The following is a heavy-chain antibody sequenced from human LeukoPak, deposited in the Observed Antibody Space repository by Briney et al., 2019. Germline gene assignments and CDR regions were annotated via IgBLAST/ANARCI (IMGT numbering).Heavy chain of an antibody. Sequence: SVKVSCKASGGTFSSYAISWVRQAPGQGLEWMGRIILILGIANYAQKFQGRVTITADKSTSTAYMELSSLRSEDTAVYYCARDCSSTSGCWGPWGQGTLVTVSS. CDR1: GGTFSSYA. J-gene: IGHJ5*02. CDR3: ARDCSSTSGCWGP. CDR2: IILILGIA. V-gene: IGHV1-69*04. D-gene: IGHD2-2*01.